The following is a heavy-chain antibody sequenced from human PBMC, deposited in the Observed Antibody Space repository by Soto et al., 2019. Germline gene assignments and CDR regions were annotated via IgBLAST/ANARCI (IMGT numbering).Heavy chain of an antibody. CDR1: GYTFTSYG. Sequence: ASVKASCKASGYTFTSYGISWVRQAPGQGLEWMGWISAYNGNTNYAQKLQGRVTMTTDTSTSTAYMELRSLRSDDTAVYYCARDDIAAAGTKVDYWGQGTLVTVSS. CDR3: ARDDIAAAGTKVDY. CDR2: ISAYNGNT. V-gene: IGHV1-18*01. J-gene: IGHJ4*02. D-gene: IGHD6-13*01.